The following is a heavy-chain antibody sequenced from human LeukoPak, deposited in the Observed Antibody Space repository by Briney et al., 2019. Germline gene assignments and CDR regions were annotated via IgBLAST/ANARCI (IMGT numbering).Heavy chain of an antibody. Sequence: GGSLRLSCAASGFTFSSYWMTWVRQAPGKGLEWVAHIKQDGSEKYYVDSVKGRFTISRDNAKNSLYLQMNSLRAEDTAVYYCARVVTVRKPITMVRGSPDYYYMDVWGKGTTVTVSS. CDR3: ARVVTVRKPITMVRGSPDYYYMDV. D-gene: IGHD3-10*01. CDR2: IKQDGSEK. J-gene: IGHJ6*03. CDR1: GFTFSSYW. V-gene: IGHV3-7*01.